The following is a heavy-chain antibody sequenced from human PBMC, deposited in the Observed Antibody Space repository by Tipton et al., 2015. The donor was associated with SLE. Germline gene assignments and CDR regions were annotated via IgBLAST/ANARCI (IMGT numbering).Heavy chain of an antibody. CDR1: GVSVSATSYY. Sequence: TLSLTCNVSGVSVSATSYYWGWVRQSPGKRLEWIGSTYYDGTTYYSEFLKSRVSISTDTSKNQFSLKVMSVTAADTAVYYCVEGHTAMVIFDSWGRGTLVTVSS. J-gene: IGHJ4*01. CDR2: TYYDGTT. CDR3: VEGHTAMVIFDS. D-gene: IGHD5-18*01. V-gene: IGHV4-39*01.